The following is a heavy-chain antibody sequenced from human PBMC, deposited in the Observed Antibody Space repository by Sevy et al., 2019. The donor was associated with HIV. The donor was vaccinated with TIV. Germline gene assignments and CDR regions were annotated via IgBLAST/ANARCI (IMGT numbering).Heavy chain of an antibody. J-gene: IGHJ4*02. Sequence: GGSLRLSCAASGFTFSSYAMSWVRQAPGKGLEWVSAISRSGSSTYYVDSVKGRFTISRDNYKNTLYLQMNGVRAEDTAVYYSATSARGKNTSDVDYWGQGTLVTVSS. CDR3: ATSARGKNTSDVDY. V-gene: IGHV3-23*01. D-gene: IGHD2-2*01. CDR1: GFTFSSYA. CDR2: ISRSGSST.